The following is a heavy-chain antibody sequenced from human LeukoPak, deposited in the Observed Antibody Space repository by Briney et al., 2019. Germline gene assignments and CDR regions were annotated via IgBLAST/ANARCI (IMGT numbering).Heavy chain of an antibody. CDR2: ISPYNGNT. CDR3: ATSITMVRGVIISGDWFDP. J-gene: IGHJ5*02. Sequence: GASVKVSCKTSGYTFTSYSISWVRQAPGQGLEWMGSISPYNGNTDYAQKLQGRVTMTTDTSTSTAYMDLRSLRSDDTALYYCATSITMVRGVIISGDWFDPRGQGTLVTVSS. D-gene: IGHD3-10*01. CDR1: GYTFTSYS. V-gene: IGHV1-18*01.